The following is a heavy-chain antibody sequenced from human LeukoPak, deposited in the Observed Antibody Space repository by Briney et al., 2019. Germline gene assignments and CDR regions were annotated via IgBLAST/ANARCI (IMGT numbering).Heavy chain of an antibody. CDR2: INPSDGTT. J-gene: IGHJ4*02. Sequence: ASVKVSCKASGYTFTSYYMHWVRQAPGQGLEWMGIINPSDGTTRYSQKFQGRVTLTRDMSTSSVYMELSSLRSEDTAVYYCARDNDFDYWGQGTLVTVSS. CDR1: GYTFTSYY. CDR3: ARDNDFDY. V-gene: IGHV1-46*01. D-gene: IGHD2-8*01.